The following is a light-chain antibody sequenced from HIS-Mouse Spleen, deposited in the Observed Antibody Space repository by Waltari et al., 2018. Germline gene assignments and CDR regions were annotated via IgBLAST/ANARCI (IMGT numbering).Light chain of an antibody. CDR2: DVS. CDR1: SSYVGGYNY. CDR3: SSYTSSSTLGV. V-gene: IGLV2-14*03. Sequence: QSALTQPASVSGSPGQSITISCTGTSSYVGGYNYVPWYQQHPGKAPKLMIYDVSNRPSGVSNRFSGSKSGNTASLTISGLQAEDEADYYCSSYTSSSTLGVFGGGTKLTVL. J-gene: IGLJ3*02.